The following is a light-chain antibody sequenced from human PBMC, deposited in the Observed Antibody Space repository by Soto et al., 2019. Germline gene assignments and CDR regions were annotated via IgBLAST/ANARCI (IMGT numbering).Light chain of an antibody. CDR3: SSYTSSSTPFV. J-gene: IGLJ1*01. Sequence: QSALTQPASVSGSPGQSITISCTGTSSDVDGYNYVSWYQQHPGKAPKLMIYEVSNRPSGVSNRFSGSKSGNTVSLTISGLQAEDEADYYCSSYTSSSTPFVFGTGTKVTVL. CDR1: SSDVDGYNY. CDR2: EVS. V-gene: IGLV2-14*01.